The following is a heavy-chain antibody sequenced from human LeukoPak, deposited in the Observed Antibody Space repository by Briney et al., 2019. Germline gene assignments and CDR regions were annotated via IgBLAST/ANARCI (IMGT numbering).Heavy chain of an antibody. V-gene: IGHV4-59*01. Sequence: SETLSLTCTVSGGSISSYYWSWIRQPPGKGLEWIGYIYYSGSTNYNPSLKSRVTISVDTSKNQFSLKLSSVTAADTAMYFCARPRVVAATTSHAAFDIWGQGTLVSVSS. CDR2: IYYSGST. J-gene: IGHJ3*02. CDR3: ARPRVVAATTSHAAFDI. CDR1: GGSISSYY. D-gene: IGHD2-15*01.